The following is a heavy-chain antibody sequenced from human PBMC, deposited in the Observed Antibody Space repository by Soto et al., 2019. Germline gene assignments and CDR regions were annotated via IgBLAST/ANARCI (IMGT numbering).Heavy chain of an antibody. V-gene: IGHV3-48*02. CDR3: ARDRCFDGSCYSASDS. D-gene: IGHD2-15*01. CDR1: GFSFSTYD. Sequence: GGSLRLSCAASGFSFSTYDMDWVRQAPGKAPEWIAHISTTSFTIYYADSVKGRFTISRDNARNSLYLEMKSLRDEDTAVYYCARDRCFDGSCYSASDSWGQGILVTVSS. CDR2: ISTTSFTI. J-gene: IGHJ5*01.